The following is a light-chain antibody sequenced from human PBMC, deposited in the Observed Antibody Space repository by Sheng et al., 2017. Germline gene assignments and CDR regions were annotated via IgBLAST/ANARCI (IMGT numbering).Light chain of an antibody. V-gene: IGKV1D-12*01. Sequence: DIQMTQSPSSVSASIGDRVTLTCRASQDISTWLAWYQQKPGKSPKLLIYSASALETGVPSRFSGRGSGTDFTLIISSLQPEDFATYFCQQGSSFPLTFGGGTKVE. CDR2: SAS. CDR1: QDISTW. CDR3: QQGSSFPLT. J-gene: IGKJ4*01.